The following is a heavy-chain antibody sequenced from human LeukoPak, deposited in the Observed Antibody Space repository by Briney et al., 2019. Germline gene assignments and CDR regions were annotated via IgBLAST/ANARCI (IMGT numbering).Heavy chain of an antibody. CDR2: IYHSGST. CDR3: ARHAAFAEYQSHLTHFDY. J-gene: IGHJ4*02. D-gene: IGHD2-2*01. V-gene: IGHV4-59*08. Sequence: SETLSLTCNVSGGSISSYYWSWIRQPPGKRLEWIGYIYHSGSTNYNSSLKSRVTISVDTSKNQFSLKLSSVTAADTAVYYCARHAAFAEYQSHLTHFDYWGQGTLVTVSS. CDR1: GGSISSYY.